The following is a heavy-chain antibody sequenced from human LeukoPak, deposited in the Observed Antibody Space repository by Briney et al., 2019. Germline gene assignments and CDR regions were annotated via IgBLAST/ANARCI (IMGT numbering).Heavy chain of an antibody. D-gene: IGHD6-19*01. CDR3: ARGAVAGNFDL. J-gene: IGHJ2*01. CDR2: SSSDGRST. CDR1: GLTFKLYW. Sequence: GGPLRLSCAASGLTFKLYWMHWVRQAPGKGLVGGSRSSSDGRSTSYAESAEGRFTTSRNNAKNTLYLQMNSRIAEDTAVYYCARGAVAGNFDLWGRGTLVTVSS. V-gene: IGHV3-74*01.